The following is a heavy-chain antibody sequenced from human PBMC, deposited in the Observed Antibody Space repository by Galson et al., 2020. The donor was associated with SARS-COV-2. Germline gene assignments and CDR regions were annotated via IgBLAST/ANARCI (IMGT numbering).Heavy chain of an antibody. D-gene: IGHD3-22*01. J-gene: IGHJ6*02. CDR2: ISGFSRSI. CDR1: GFTFSSYS. V-gene: IGHV3-48*04. Sequence: GGSLRLSCAASGFTFSSYSMNWVRQAPGKGLEWVSYISGFSRSIFYADSVKGRFTISRDNAKNSLYLQMNSLRAEDTGVYYCASTYYFDSSSYYSPLNYYYGMDVWGQGTTVTVSS. CDR3: ASTYYFDSSSYYSPLNYYYGMDV.